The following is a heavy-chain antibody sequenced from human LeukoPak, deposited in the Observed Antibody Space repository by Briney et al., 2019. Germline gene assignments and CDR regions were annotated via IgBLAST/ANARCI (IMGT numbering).Heavy chain of an antibody. D-gene: IGHD3-10*01. V-gene: IGHV4-31*03. Sequence: SETLSLTCTVSGDSISSGGYYWSWIRQHPGRGLEWIGHIYYSGSTSYNPSLTNRSTISVDTSKNQFSLKLSSVTAADTAVYYCARVQFYYGSGRYSTIYYFDYWGQGTLVTVSS. CDR2: IYYSGST. J-gene: IGHJ4*02. CDR3: ARVQFYYGSGRYSTIYYFDY. CDR1: GDSISSGGYY.